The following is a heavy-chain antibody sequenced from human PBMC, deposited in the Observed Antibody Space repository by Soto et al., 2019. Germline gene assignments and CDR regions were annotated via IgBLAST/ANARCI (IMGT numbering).Heavy chain of an antibody. D-gene: IGHD1-26*01. V-gene: IGHV3-53*01. CDR3: ARESPPFSGSYYYYYGMDV. J-gene: IGHJ6*02. CDR2: IYSGGST. CDR1: GFTVSSNY. Sequence: EVQLVESGGGLIQPGGSLRLSCAASGFTVSSNYMSWVRQAPGKGLEWVSVIYSGGSTYYADSVKGRFTISRDNSKNTLYLQMNSLRAEDTAVYYCARESPPFSGSYYYYYGMDVWGQGTTVTVSS.